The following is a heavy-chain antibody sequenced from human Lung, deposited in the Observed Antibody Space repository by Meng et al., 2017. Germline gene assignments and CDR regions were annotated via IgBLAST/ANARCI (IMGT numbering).Heavy chain of an antibody. Sequence: QVQLVQSGAEVKKPGASVKVSCKASGYTFTSYGISWVRQAPGQGLEWMGWISTYNGNTNYAQKLQGRVTMTTDTSTSTAYMELRSLTSDDTAVYYCARDGDIVLVRGWFDPWGQGILVVASS. V-gene: IGHV1-18*01. CDR3: ARDGDIVLVRGWFDP. CDR2: ISTYNGNT. D-gene: IGHD2-8*02. J-gene: IGHJ5*02. CDR1: GYTFTSYG.